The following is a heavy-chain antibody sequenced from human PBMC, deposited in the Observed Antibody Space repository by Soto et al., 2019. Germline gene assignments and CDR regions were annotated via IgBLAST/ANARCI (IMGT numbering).Heavy chain of an antibody. CDR1: GGSISSGDYY. V-gene: IGHV4-30-4*01. J-gene: IGHJ5*02. D-gene: IGHD1-7*01. CDR2: IYYSGST. Sequence: SETLSLTCTVSGGSISSGDYYWSWIRQPPGKGLEWIGYIYYSGSTYYNPSLKSRVTISVDTSKNQFSLKLSSVTAADTAVYYCARYLGRITGTIDPWGQGTLVTVSS. CDR3: ARYLGRITGTIDP.